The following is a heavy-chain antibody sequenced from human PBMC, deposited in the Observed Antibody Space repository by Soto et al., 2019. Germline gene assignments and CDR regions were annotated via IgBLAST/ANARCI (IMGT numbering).Heavy chain of an antibody. J-gene: IGHJ6*02. V-gene: IGHV2-5*02. CDR3: AQMDFDLYGMDV. Sequence: QITLTESGPTLVKPTQTLTLTCTFSGISLTNSGVGVSWIRQPPGKALEWLAVIYWDDAKHFSPSQKSRLTINKYTSKNQVVLTMTNMDSVDTATYFCAQMDFDLYGMDVWGQGTKVIVSS. D-gene: IGHD3-9*01. CDR1: GISLTNSGVG. CDR2: IYWDDAK.